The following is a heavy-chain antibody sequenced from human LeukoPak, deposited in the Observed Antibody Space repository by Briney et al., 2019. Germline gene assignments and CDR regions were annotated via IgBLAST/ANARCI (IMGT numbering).Heavy chain of an antibody. V-gene: IGHV3-74*01. Sequence: PGGSLRLSCAASGFTFSSYWMHWVRQAPGKGLVWVSRINSGGSSTSCADSVKGRFTISRDNAKNTLYLQMNSLRPEDTAVYYCIRGAPTTFDYWGQGTLVTVSS. D-gene: IGHD1-14*01. J-gene: IGHJ4*02. CDR1: GFTFSSYW. CDR3: IRGAPTTFDY. CDR2: INSGGSST.